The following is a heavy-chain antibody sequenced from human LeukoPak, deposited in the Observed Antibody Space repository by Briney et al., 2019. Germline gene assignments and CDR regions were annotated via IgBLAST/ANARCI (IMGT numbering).Heavy chain of an antibody. CDR1: GGSFSGYY. CDR2: INHSGST. V-gene: IGHV4-34*01. J-gene: IGHJ5*02. CDR3: ARDLSRTWFDP. Sequence: SETLSLTCAVYGGSFSGYYWSWIRQPPGKGLEWIGEINHSGSTNYNPSLKSRVTISVDTSKNQFSLKLSSVTAADTAVYYCARDLSRTWFDPWGQGTLVTVSS.